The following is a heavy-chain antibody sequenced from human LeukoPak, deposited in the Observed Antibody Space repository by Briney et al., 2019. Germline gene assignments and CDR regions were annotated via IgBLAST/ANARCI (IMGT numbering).Heavy chain of an antibody. J-gene: IGHJ5*01. CDR1: GYTLTELS. CDR3: ATSYYGSGSSNWFDS. Sequence: GASVKVSCKVSGYTLTELSMHWVRQAPGKGLEWMGGFDPEDGETIYAQKFQGRVTMTEDTSTDTAYMELSSLRSEDTAVYYCATSYYGSGSSNWFDSWGQGTLVTVSS. V-gene: IGHV1-24*01. D-gene: IGHD3-10*01. CDR2: FDPEDGET.